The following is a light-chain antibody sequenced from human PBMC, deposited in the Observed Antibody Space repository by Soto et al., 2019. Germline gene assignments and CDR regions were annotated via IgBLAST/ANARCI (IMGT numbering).Light chain of an antibody. V-gene: IGLV1-51*01. CDR1: SSNIGNNY. CDR2: DNN. CDR3: GTWDSSLSAYV. J-gene: IGLJ1*01. Sequence: QSVLTQPPSVSAAPGQKVTISCSGSSSNIGNNYVSWYQQLPGTAPKLLIYDNNKRPSGIPDRFSGSKSGTSATLGITGPQTGDEADYYCGTWDSSLSAYVFGTGTKV.